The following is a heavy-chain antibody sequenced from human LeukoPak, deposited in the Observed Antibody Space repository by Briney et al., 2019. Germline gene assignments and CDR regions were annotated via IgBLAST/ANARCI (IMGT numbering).Heavy chain of an antibody. D-gene: IGHD2-15*01. CDR3: ARPREGGTFFQH. J-gene: IGHJ1*01. CDR1: GFTFSSYS. V-gene: IGHV3-48*01. Sequence: GGSLRLSCETSGFTFSSYSMNWVRQAPGKGLEWISYITTSGGAKNYADSVKGRFTISRDNAENSLYLQMSSLRAEDTAVYYCARPREGGTFFQHWGQGTLVTVSS. CDR2: ITTSGGAK.